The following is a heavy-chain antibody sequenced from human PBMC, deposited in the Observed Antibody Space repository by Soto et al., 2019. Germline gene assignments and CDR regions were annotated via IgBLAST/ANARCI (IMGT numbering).Heavy chain of an antibody. CDR2: VSTYNGNT. CDR3: VRVSVGNNNWFDP. Sequence: QVHLEQSGAEVKKPGASVKVSCKASGYIFTTYRISWVRQAPGQGLEWMGWVSTYNGNTNYAEDFQDRVTLTTDTSTSTAYMELKRMTSDDTAVYYCVRVSVGNNNWFDPWGQGTLVTVSS. J-gene: IGHJ5*02. V-gene: IGHV1-18*01. D-gene: IGHD3-3*01. CDR1: GYIFTTYR.